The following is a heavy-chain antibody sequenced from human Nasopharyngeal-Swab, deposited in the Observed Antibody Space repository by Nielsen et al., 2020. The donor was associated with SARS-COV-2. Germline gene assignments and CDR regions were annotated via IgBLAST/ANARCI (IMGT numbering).Heavy chain of an antibody. CDR2: MNPNSGNA. J-gene: IGHJ4*02. D-gene: IGHD2-2*01. Sequence: ASVKVSCKASGYTLTYRYLHWVRQATGQRLEWMGWMNPNSGNAGYAQKFQGRVTMTRDTSISTAYMELSSLTSEDTAVYYCARSSPAFGYWGQGTLVTVSS. CDR1: GYTLTYRY. CDR3: ARSSPAFGY. V-gene: IGHV1-8*02.